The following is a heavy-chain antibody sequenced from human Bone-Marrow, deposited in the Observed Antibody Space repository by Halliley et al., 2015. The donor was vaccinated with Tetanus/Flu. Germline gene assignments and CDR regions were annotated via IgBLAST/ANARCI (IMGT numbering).Heavy chain of an antibody. V-gene: IGHV2-70*04. CDR3: ARGYGSGDYYTVSGFDY. J-gene: IGHJ4*02. D-gene: IGHD3-10*01. Sequence: LVKPTQTLTLTCTFSGFSLSSSAMRVNWIRQPPGKALEWLARIDWDDDKFYSTSLKTRLSISKDTSNNQVVLTMTNMDPADTATYYCARGYGSGDYYTVSGFDYWGQGTLVIVSS. CDR1: GFSLSSSAMR. CDR2: IDWDDDK.